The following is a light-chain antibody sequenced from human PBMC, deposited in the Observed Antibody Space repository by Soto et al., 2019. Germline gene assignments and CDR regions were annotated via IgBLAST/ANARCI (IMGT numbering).Light chain of an antibody. V-gene: IGKV3-20*01. CDR2: GTS. CDR3: QQYGSSIT. CDR1: QSVPRSY. Sequence: RGASTRYLYLGERAARSCMASQSVPRSYLAWYQQKPGQAPRLLIYGTSSRATGIPDRFIGSGSGTDFTLPISTFEPEDFAVFYCQQYGSSITLGQGTRLEIK. J-gene: IGKJ5*01.